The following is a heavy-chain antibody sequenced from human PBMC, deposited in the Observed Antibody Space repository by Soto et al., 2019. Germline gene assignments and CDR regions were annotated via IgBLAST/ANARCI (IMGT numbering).Heavy chain of an antibody. V-gene: IGHV1-18*01. Sequence: QVQLVQSGAEVKKPGASVKVSCKASGYTFTNYGISWVRQAPGQGLEWMGWISAYNGNTKYAQKLQGRVTMTTDTSLRTAYMELRSLRPDDTAVYYCGRGVGSGSHYNQYNWFDPWGQGTLVTVSS. CDR3: GRGVGSGSHYNQYNWFDP. CDR2: ISAYNGNT. D-gene: IGHD3-10*01. J-gene: IGHJ5*02. CDR1: GYTFTNYG.